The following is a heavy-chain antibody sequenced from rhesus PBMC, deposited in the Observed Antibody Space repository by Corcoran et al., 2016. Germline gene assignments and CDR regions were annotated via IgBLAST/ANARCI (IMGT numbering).Heavy chain of an antibody. CDR2: TYYRSKWYN. D-gene: IGHD1-1*01. V-gene: IGHV6-1*01. J-gene: IGHJ6*01. CDR1: GHSVPSNSAP. CDR3: ARARWNYPYGLDS. Sequence: QVQLQESGPGLVKPSQTLSLTCAISGHSVPSNSAPLNGFRQSPSRGLEWLGRTYYRSKWYNDYAQSVQNRISINPDTSKNQFSLQLNSVTPEDMAVYYCARARWNYPYGLDSWGQGVVVTVSS.